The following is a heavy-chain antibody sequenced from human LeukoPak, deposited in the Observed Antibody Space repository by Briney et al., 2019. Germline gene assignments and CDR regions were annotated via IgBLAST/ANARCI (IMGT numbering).Heavy chain of an antibody. D-gene: IGHD2-2*02. Sequence: SETLSLTCTVSGGSISSGGYYWSGIRQHPGKGLGLVGYIYYSGSTYSNPSLKSRVTISVDTSKNQFSLNLSSVTAADTAVYYCARYCSSTNCYKGGFDPWGQGTLVTVSS. CDR3: ARYCSSTNCYKGGFDP. V-gene: IGHV4-31*03. J-gene: IGHJ5*02. CDR2: IYYSGST. CDR1: GGSISSGGYY.